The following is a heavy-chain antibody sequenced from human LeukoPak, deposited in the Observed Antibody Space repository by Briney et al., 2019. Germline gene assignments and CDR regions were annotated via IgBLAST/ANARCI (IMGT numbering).Heavy chain of an antibody. Sequence: PGGSLRLSCAASGFTFSDYYMSWIRQAPGKGLEWVSYISSSGSTIYYADSVKGRFTISRDNAKNSLYLQMNSLRAEDMAVYYCARDHGPLHTYYYGSGSYYADYWGQGTLVTVSS. CDR2: ISSSGSTI. V-gene: IGHV3-11*01. CDR3: ARDHGPLHTYYYGSGSYYADY. D-gene: IGHD3-10*01. CDR1: GFTFSDYY. J-gene: IGHJ4*02.